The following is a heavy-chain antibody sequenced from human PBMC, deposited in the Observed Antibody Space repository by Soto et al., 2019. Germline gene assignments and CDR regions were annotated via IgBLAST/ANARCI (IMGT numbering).Heavy chain of an antibody. Sequence: PSETLSLPWTVFCGYISSYYGSWIRQPPGKGLEWIGYIFYTGSTNYNPSLKSRVTISVDTSKNQFSLKLSSVTAADTAVYYCARSIVVVTAMSYFDSWGQGTLVTVSS. V-gene: IGHV4-59*01. J-gene: IGHJ4*02. CDR1: CGYISSYY. CDR3: ARSIVVVTAMSYFDS. CDR2: IFYTGST. D-gene: IGHD2-21*02.